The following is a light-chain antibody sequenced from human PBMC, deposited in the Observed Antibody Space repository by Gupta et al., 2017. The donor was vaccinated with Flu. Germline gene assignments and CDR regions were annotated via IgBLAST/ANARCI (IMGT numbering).Light chain of an antibody. J-gene: IGKJ2*02. CDR3: QQRNSSPCT. V-gene: IGKV3-11*01. CDR2: EAS. Sequence: LSSPPDERATICCQASQSVRSYLACNQQNPGQPPRLLFYEASNGTTGFPTRFGGSGSGKDFIPTISSLEPEEFAFYYCQQRNSSPCTFGQGTKLEIK. CDR1: QSVRSY.